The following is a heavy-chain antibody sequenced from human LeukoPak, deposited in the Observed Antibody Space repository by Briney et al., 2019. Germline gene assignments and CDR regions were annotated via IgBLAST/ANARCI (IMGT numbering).Heavy chain of an antibody. Sequence: GRSLRLSCAASGFTFSTYAMHWVRQAPGKGLEWVTVISYGGSNKYYADSVKGRFTVSRDNSKNTLYLQMSSLRAEDTAVYYCARGPPYSSSWYFDYWGQGTLVTVSS. CDR3: ARGPPYSSSWYFDY. V-gene: IGHV3-30-3*01. J-gene: IGHJ4*02. CDR1: GFTFSTYA. D-gene: IGHD6-13*01. CDR2: ISYGGSNK.